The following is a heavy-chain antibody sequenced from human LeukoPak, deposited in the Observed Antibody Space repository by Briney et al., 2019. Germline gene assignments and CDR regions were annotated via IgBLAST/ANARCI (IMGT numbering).Heavy chain of an antibody. CDR1: GYSISSGYY. D-gene: IGHD6-19*01. CDR3: AREDGYSSGWGEY. Sequence: PSETLSLTCAVSGYSISSGYYWGWIRQPPGKGVEWIGSIYHSGSTYYNPSLKSRVTISVDTSKNQFSLKLSSVTAADTAVYYCAREDGYSSGWGEYWGQGTLVTVSS. J-gene: IGHJ4*02. CDR2: IYHSGST. V-gene: IGHV4-38-2*02.